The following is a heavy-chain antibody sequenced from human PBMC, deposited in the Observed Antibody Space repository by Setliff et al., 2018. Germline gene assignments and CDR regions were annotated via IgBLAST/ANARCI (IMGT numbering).Heavy chain of an antibody. CDR2: TIPLLPLP. D-gene: IGHD1-7*01. J-gene: IGHJ6*03. CDR1: GGSFA. V-gene: IGHV1-69*10. Sequence: SVKVSCKASGGSFAITWVRQAPGQGLEWMAGTIPLLPLPNYAVKFQGRVRITADKSTKTAYMGLSSLTYEDTAVYYWARSAISGNTKKYYYYMDVWGQGTTVTVSS. CDR3: ARSAISGNTKKYYYYMDV.